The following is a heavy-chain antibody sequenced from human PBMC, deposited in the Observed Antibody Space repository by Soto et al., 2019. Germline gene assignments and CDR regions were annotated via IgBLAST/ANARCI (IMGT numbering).Heavy chain of an antibody. CDR1: GGIFITSG. V-gene: IGHV1-69*10. J-gene: IGHJ4*02. CDR3: ARETAQRGASGITLQPVNFES. Sequence: SVKVSCKTSGGIFITSGLSWARQAPGQGLEWMGGIIPFLGTTNHAQEFQGRVTVTAGQSTNTVYLELSDLTFEDTAPYYCARETAQRGASGITLQPVNFESWGMGTLVTLPS. D-gene: IGHD3-10*01. CDR2: IIPFLGTT.